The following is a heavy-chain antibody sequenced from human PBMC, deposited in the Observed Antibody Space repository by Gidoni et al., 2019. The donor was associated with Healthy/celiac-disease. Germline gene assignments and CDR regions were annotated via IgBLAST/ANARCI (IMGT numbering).Heavy chain of an antibody. Sequence: EVQLVESGGGLVQPGRSLRLSCTASGVTFGDYAMSCVRQAPGQGLEWVGCIRSKSYGGTTEYAASVKGRFTISRDDSKSIAYLQMNSLKTEDTAVYYCTRPYLNAFDIWGQGTMVTVSS. V-gene: IGHV3-49*04. CDR1: GVTFGDYA. CDR2: IRSKSYGGTT. CDR3: TRPYLNAFDI. J-gene: IGHJ3*02.